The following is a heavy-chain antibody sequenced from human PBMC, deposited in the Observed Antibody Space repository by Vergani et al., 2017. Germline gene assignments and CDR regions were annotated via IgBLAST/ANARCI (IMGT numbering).Heavy chain of an antibody. Sequence: EVQLVESGGGLVQPGGSLRLPCAASGFTVSSNYMSWVRQAQGKGREWVSVFYSCGSTYSADSVKGRFTISRDNSKNPLYLQMNSLRAEETAVYYCARYSSAEYYYGMDVWGQGTTVTVSS. D-gene: IGHD6-25*01. J-gene: IGHJ6*02. CDR3: ARYSSAEYYYGMDV. V-gene: IGHV3-66*02. CDR2: FYSCGST. CDR1: GFTVSSNY.